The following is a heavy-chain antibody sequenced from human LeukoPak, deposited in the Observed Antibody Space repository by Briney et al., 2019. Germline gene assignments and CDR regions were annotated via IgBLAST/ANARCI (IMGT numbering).Heavy chain of an antibody. J-gene: IGHJ4*02. Sequence: PGWSLRLSCAASGFAFSDFWMSWVRQAPGKGLEWVANIRHDGNAKNYVPSVRGRFTISRDNAKNSLYLQMNSLTVEDTAVYYCATSHDSAGNDWGQGTLVTVSS. CDR1: GFAFSDFW. CDR3: ATSHDSAGND. V-gene: IGHV3-7*01. CDR2: IRHDGNAK. D-gene: IGHD2-15*01.